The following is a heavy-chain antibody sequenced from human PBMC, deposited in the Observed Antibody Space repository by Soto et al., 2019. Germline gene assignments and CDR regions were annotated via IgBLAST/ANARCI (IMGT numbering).Heavy chain of an antibody. Sequence: SETLSLTCTVSGGSISSSNNYWGWIRQPPGKGLEWIGSIYYSGSTYYNPSLKSRVTISVDTSKNQFSLKLSSVTAADTAVYYWARQSSSNGYNTPNNWFPPWGQGTLVTVSS. D-gene: IGHD3-22*01. CDR1: GGSISSSNNY. CDR2: IYYSGST. CDR3: ARQSSSNGYNTPNNWFPP. V-gene: IGHV4-39*01. J-gene: IGHJ5*02.